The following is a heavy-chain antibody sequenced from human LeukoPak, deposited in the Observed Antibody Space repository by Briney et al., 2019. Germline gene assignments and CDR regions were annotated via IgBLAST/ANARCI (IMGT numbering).Heavy chain of an antibody. CDR1: GFSLSTSGMR. V-gene: IGHV2-70*04. Sequence: SGPALVKPTHTLTLTCTFSGFSLSTSGMRVSWIRQPPGKALEWLARIDWDDDKFYSTSLKSRVTISKDTSKNQVVLTMTNMEPVDTATYYCARLAYNWKSGDYWGQGTLVTVSS. CDR2: IDWDDDK. J-gene: IGHJ4*02. D-gene: IGHD1-20*01. CDR3: ARLAYNWKSGDY.